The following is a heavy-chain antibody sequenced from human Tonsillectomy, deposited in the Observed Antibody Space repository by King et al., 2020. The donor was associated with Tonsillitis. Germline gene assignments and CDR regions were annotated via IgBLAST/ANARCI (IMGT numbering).Heavy chain of an antibody. CDR3: AKGSGGGTGIGGMDV. CDR1: GFTFHDYA. V-gene: IGHV3-9*01. CDR2: ISCNSGSI. D-gene: IGHD1-26*01. J-gene: IGHJ6*03. Sequence: QLVQSGGGLVQPGRSLRLSCAASGFTFHDYAFHWVRQAPGKGLEWGSGISCNSGSIGYAGSVKGRFTISRDNAKNSLYLQMNSLRPEDTALYYCAKGSGGGTGIGGMDVWGKGTTVTVSS.